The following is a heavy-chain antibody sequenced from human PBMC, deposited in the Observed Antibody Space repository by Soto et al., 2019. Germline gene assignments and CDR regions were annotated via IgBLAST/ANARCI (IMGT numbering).Heavy chain of an antibody. CDR1: GGSINDHY. D-gene: IGHD7-27*01. V-gene: IGHV4-59*11. CDR3: ARANWYFDD. J-gene: IGHJ4*02. CDR2: IYYSGST. Sequence: PSETLSLTCTVSGGSINDHYWSWIRQPPGQGLEWIGCIYYSGSTNYSPSLKSRVTISVDTSKNQFSLKLSSLTAADTAIYYCARANWYFDDWGQGTLVTVSS.